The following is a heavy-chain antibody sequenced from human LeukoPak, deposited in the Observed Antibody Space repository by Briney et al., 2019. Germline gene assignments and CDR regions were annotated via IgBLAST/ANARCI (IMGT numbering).Heavy chain of an antibody. V-gene: IGHV4-61*02. D-gene: IGHD3-10*01. J-gene: IGHJ5*02. CDR3: ARDREMVRGVIRTRYNWFDP. CDR2: IYTSGST. CDR1: GASISSGSNS. Sequence: SQTLSLTCTVSGASISSGSNSWGWIRQPAGKGLEWIGRIYTSGSTNYNPSLKSRVTISVDTSKNQFSLKLSSVTAADTAAYYCARDREMVRGVIRTRYNWFDPWGQGTLVTVSS.